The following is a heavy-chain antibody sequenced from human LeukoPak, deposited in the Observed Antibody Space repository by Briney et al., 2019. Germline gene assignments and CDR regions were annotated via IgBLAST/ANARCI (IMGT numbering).Heavy chain of an antibody. CDR2: VGPNTGGT. CDR3: ARGSRFHPQNWFDP. CDR1: GYTFIDYY. V-gene: IGHV1-2*02. D-gene: IGHD3-10*01. Sequence: ASVKVSCKASGYTFIDYYIHWVRQAPGQGLDWMGWVGPNTGGTYYAQTFQGRVTMTSAASISTVYMELTSLTYDDTAVYYCARGSRFHPQNWFDPWGQGTLITVSS. J-gene: IGHJ5*02.